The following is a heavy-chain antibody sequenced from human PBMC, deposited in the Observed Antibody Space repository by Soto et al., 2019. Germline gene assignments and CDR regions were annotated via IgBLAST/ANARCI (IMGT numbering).Heavy chain of an antibody. V-gene: IGHV3-7*03. Sequence: PXESLLLSCAASGFTFSNSWMSWVRQAPGKGLEWVANIKEDGSEKDYVDPVKGRFTITRDNAKNSLYLQMNNLRAEDTAVYFCTRKRFGMDVWGQGTTVTVSS. CDR1: GFTFSNSW. CDR3: TRKRFGMDV. J-gene: IGHJ6*02. CDR2: IKEDGSEK.